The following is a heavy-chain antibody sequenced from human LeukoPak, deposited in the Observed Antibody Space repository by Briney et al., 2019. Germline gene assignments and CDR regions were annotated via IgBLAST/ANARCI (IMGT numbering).Heavy chain of an antibody. CDR1: GFTFSTYS. CDR2: IGGSSNTT. D-gene: IGHD4-17*01. Sequence: GGSLRLSCAASGFTFSTYSMNWVRKAPGKGLKWVSFIGGSSNTTYYADSVKGRFTISRDNAKNSLYLQMNSLRDEDTAVYYCARAVTTVTRGGLVFDYWGQGTLVTVSS. CDR3: ARAVTTVTRGGLVFDY. J-gene: IGHJ4*02. V-gene: IGHV3-48*02.